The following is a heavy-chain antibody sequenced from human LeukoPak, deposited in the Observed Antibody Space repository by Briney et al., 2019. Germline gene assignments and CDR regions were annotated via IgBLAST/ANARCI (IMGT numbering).Heavy chain of an antibody. CDR2: INPNSGGT. D-gene: IGHD3-3*01. Sequence: ASVKVSCKASGYTFTGYYMHWVRQAPGQGLEWMGWINPNSGGTNYAQKLQGRVTMTRDTSISTAYMELSRLRSDDTAVYYCAREARAQLRFLEGFPSWFDPWGQGTLVTVSS. CDR3: AREARAQLRFLEGFPSWFDP. CDR1: GYTFTGYY. J-gene: IGHJ5*02. V-gene: IGHV1-2*02.